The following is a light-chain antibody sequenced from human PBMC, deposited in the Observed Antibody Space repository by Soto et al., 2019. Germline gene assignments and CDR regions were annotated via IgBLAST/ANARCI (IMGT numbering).Light chain of an antibody. CDR2: AAS. V-gene: IGKV1-39*01. CDR3: QQSYSTPRFT. CDR1: QSISSY. Sequence: DIPMTQSPSSLSASVGDRVTITCRASQSISSYLNWYQQKPGKAPKLLIYAASSLQSGVPSRFSGSGSGTDFTLTISSLQPEDFATYYCQQSYSTPRFTFGPGTNVDIK. J-gene: IGKJ3*01.